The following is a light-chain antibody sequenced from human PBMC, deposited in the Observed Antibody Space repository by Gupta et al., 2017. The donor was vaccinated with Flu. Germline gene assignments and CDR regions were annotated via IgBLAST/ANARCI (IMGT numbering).Light chain of an antibody. CDR1: SDVGAYNY. J-gene: IGLJ3*02. CDR3: CSYATTYSWV. V-gene: IGLV2-11*03. CDR2: YVT. Sequence: SDVGAYNYVSWYQQHPGRAPKLIISYVTKRPSGVPERFAGSKSANTASLTISGLQPVDEADYYCCSYATTYSWVFGGGTNLTVL.